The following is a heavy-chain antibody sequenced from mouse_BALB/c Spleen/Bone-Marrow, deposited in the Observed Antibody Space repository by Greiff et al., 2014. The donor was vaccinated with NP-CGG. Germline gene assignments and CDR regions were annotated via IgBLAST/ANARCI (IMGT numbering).Heavy chain of an antibody. V-gene: IGHV5-4*02. J-gene: IGHJ4*01. CDR1: GFTFSDFY. CDR2: ISDGGTYT. Sequence: EVQVVESGGDLVKPGGSLKLSCAAPGFTFSDFYMFWFRQTPEKRLEWVATISDGGTYTYYPDSVKGRFTISRDNAKNNLYLQMSSLKSEDTAMYYCARSGERYGAMDYWGQGTSVTVSS. CDR3: ARSGERYGAMDY. D-gene: IGHD1-1*02.